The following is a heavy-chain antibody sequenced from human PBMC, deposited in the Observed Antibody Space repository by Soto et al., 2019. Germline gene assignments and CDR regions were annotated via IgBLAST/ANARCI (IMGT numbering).Heavy chain of an antibody. CDR3: ARDKITGLFDY. CDR2: IYYSGST. D-gene: IGHD2-8*02. Sequence: SETLSLTCTVSGGSLSNYHWSWIRQPPGKGLEWIGFIYYSGSTNYNPSLKSRVTISVDTSKNQFSLKLTSVTAADTAVYYCARDKITGLFDYWGQGTLVTVSS. V-gene: IGHV4-59*12. J-gene: IGHJ4*02. CDR1: GGSLSNYH.